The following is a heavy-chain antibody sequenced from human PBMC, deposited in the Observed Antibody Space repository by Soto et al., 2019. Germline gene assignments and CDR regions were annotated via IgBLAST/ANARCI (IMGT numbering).Heavy chain of an antibody. CDR3: ARYLEEYQPHYYYYYMDV. CDR1: GYSFTSYW. J-gene: IGHJ6*03. CDR2: IYPGDSDT. D-gene: IGHD2-2*01. V-gene: IGHV5-51*01. Sequence: PGESLKISCKGSGYSFTSYWIGWVRQMPGKGLEWMGIIYPGDSDTRYSPSFQGQVTISADKSISTAYLQWSSLKASDTAMYYCARYLEEYQPHYYYYYMDVWGKGTTVTVSS.